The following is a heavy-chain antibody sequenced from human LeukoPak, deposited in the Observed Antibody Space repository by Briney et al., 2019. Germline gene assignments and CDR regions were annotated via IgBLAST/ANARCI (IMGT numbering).Heavy chain of an antibody. D-gene: IGHD2-2*02. CDR3: ARGSSDCTSASCYNF. V-gene: IGHV1-8*01. CDR1: GYTFTSYD. J-gene: IGHJ4*02. Sequence: ASVKVSCKASGYTFTSYDINWVRQATGQGLEWMGWMNPNSGNTGYARNFQGRVTMTRDTSISTAYMELASLTSDDTAVCYCARGSSDCTSASCYNFWGQGTLVTVSA. CDR2: MNPNSGNT.